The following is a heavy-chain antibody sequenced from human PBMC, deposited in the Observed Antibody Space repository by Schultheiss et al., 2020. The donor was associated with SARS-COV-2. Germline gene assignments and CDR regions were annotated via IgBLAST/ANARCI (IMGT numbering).Heavy chain of an antibody. D-gene: IGHD6-13*01. V-gene: IGHV5-10-1*01. CDR1: GYSFTSYW. Sequence: GESLKISCKGSGYSFTSYWISWVRQMPGKGLEWMGRIDPSDSYTNYSPSFQGHVTISADKSISTAYLQWSSLKASDTAMYYCASLFWGIAAGDWFDPWGQGTLVTVSS. CDR3: ASLFWGIAAGDWFDP. J-gene: IGHJ5*02. CDR2: IDPSDSYT.